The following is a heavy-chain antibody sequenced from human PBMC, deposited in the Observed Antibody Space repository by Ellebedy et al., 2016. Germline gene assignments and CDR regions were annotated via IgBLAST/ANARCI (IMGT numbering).Heavy chain of an antibody. CDR3: ARELFVFPYYYMDV. D-gene: IGHD2-21*01. J-gene: IGHJ6*03. CDR2: INSDGSST. V-gene: IGHV3-74*01. Sequence: GESLKISXAASGFTFSSYWMHWVRQAPGKGLVWVSRINSDGSSTSYADSVKGRFTISRDNAKNTLYLQMNSLRAEDTAVYYCARELFVFPYYYMDVWGKGTTVTVSS. CDR1: GFTFSSYW.